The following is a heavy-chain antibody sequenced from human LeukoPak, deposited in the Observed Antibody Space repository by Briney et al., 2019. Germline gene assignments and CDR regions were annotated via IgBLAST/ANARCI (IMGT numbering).Heavy chain of an antibody. J-gene: IGHJ3*02. D-gene: IGHD3-9*01. V-gene: IGHV4-39*07. CDR2: IYYCGST. CDR1: GFSFSRYW. Sequence: PGGSLRLSCAASGFSFSRYWMSWIREAPGKGLEWIGSIYYCGSTYYNSSLKSRVTISVDTSKNQFSLKLSSVTAADTAVYYCARSGLYFDWPDAFDIWGQGTMVTVSS. CDR3: ARSGLYFDWPDAFDI.